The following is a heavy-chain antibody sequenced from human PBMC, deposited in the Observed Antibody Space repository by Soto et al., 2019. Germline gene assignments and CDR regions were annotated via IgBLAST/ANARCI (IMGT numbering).Heavy chain of an antibody. V-gene: IGHV3-74*01. CDR1: GFSFSSYW. D-gene: IGHD3-16*01. Sequence: EVQLVESGGGLVQPGGSLRLSCAASGFSFSSYWMHWVSQAPGKGLVWVSRIKTDGSIITYADSVKGRVTISRDNAKNTLYLQMNTLRAEDTAVYYCASVRQGAWYFDLWGRGTLVSVSS. CDR2: IKTDGSII. J-gene: IGHJ2*01. CDR3: ASVRQGAWYFDL.